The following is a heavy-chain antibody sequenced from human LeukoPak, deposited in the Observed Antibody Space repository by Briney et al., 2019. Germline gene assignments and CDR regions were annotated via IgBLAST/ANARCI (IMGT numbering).Heavy chain of an antibody. CDR3: ARAPPWFGEP. D-gene: IGHD3-10*01. Sequence: SETLSLTCTVSGGSISSYYWSWIRQPPGKGLEWIGYIYYSGSTNYNPSLKSRVTISVDTSENQFSLKLSSVTAADTAVYYCARAPPWFGEPWGQGTLVTVSS. V-gene: IGHV4-59*01. J-gene: IGHJ5*02. CDR2: IYYSGST. CDR1: GGSISSYY.